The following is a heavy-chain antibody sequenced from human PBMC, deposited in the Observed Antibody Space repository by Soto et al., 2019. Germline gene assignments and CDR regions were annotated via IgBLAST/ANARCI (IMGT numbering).Heavy chain of an antibody. D-gene: IGHD1-26*01. CDR3: GRGRSGQLVVFY. V-gene: IGHV1-2*02. CDR1: GYTFTGHY. J-gene: IGHJ4*02. CDR2: IGPESGAT. Sequence: ASVKVSCKASGYTFTGHYIHWVRQAPEQGPEWMGEIGPESGATRYAQKFQGRVTMSRDTSITTAYMELNNLSPDDTAVYYCGRGRSGQLVVFYWGQGTPVTVSS.